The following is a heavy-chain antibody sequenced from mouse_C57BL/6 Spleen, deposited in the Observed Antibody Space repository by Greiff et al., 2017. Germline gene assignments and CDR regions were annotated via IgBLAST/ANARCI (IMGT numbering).Heavy chain of an antibody. J-gene: IGHJ4*01. Sequence: EVMLVESGGGLVQPGGSLKLSCAASGFTFSDYYMYWVRQTPEKRLEWVAYISNGGGSTYYPDTVKGRFTISRDNAKNTLYLQMSRLKSEDTAMYYCARLGLPLAIDYWGQGTSVTVSS. CDR2: ISNGGGST. CDR3: ARLGLPLAIDY. D-gene: IGHD2-2*01. V-gene: IGHV5-12*01. CDR1: GFTFSDYY.